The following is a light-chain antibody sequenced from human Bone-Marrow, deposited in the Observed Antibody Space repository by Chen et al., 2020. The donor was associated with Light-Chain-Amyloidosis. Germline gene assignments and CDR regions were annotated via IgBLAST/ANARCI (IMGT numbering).Light chain of an antibody. CDR2: GSS. J-gene: IGKJ4*01. V-gene: IGKV3-20*01. CDR1: QTISSNY. CDR3: QQYGTSPHT. Sequence: EIVLTQSPGTLSLSPGQGANLSCRASQTISSNYLTWYQHKFGQAPRLLIYGSSSRATGLPDRVTCSGSGTYFTLYINRLVSAAFEMYYCQQYGTSPHTFGGGTKVEIK.